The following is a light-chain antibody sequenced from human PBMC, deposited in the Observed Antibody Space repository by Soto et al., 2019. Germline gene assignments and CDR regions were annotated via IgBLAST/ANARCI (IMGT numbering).Light chain of an antibody. CDR1: QTVSSAR. CDR2: GAS. V-gene: IGKV3-20*01. J-gene: IGKJ5*01. Sequence: EIVLTQSPGTLSLSPGERATLSCRASQTVSSARLAWFQQKPGQAPRLLIYGASSRAPGIPDRFSGSGSETDFTLTITRLESEDFAVYSCQQRSYPITFGQGTRLEIK. CDR3: QQRSYPIT.